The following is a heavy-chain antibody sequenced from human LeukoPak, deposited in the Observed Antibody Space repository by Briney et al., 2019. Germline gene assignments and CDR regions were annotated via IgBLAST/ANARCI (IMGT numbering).Heavy chain of an antibody. D-gene: IGHD2-2*02. CDR3: ARYCASSSCYTSYYGMDV. CDR1: GFTFSSYW. V-gene: IGHV3-74*01. Sequence: GGSLRLSCAASGFTFSSYWMHWVRQVPGKGPVWVSRINSDGSSTSYADSVKGRFTISRDSSTNTLYLQMHSLRAEDLAVYYCARYCASSSCYTSYYGMDVWGQGTTVTVSS. CDR2: INSDGSST. J-gene: IGHJ6*02.